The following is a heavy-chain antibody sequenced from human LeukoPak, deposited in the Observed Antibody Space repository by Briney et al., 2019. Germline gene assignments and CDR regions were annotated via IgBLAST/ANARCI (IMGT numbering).Heavy chain of an antibody. Sequence: GGSLRLSCAASGFTFRSFGMTWVRQAPGKGLEWVSGIYTNSRDTRYADSVKGRFTISRDDSKNTLYLQMHSLRVEDTAVYYRAHLVWEPARGLDVSGQLTTVTVS. CDR1: GFTFRSFG. CDR3: AHLVWEPARGLDV. V-gene: IGHV3-23*05. J-gene: IGHJ6*02. CDR2: IYTNSRDT. D-gene: IGHD3/OR15-3a*01.